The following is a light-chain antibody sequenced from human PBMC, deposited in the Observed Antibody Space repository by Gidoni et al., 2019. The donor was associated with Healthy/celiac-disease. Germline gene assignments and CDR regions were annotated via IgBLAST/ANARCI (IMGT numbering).Light chain of an antibody. CDR3: QQYNSDSYT. CDR2: KAS. V-gene: IGKV1-5*03. Sequence: DIQMPLSPSTLSASVGDRVTITGRDSQSISSWLAWYQQKPGKAPKRLIYKASSLESGVPSRFSGRGSGTEFTLTISRLQPDDFATYYCQQYNSDSYTFXQXTKLEIK. CDR1: QSISSW. J-gene: IGKJ2*01.